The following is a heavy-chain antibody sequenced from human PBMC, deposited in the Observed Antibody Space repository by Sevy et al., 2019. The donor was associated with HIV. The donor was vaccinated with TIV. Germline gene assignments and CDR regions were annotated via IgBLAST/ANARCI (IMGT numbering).Heavy chain of an antibody. D-gene: IGHD3-10*01. CDR3: ARDPNYGSGSYYRYGMDV. Sequence: GESLKISCAASGFTFSSYWMSWVRQAPGKGLEWVANIKQDGREKYYVDSVKGRFTISRDNAKNSLYLQMNSLRAEDTAVYYCARDPNYGSGSYYRYGMDVWGQGTTVTVSS. CDR2: IKQDGREK. J-gene: IGHJ6*02. V-gene: IGHV3-7*03. CDR1: GFTFSSYW.